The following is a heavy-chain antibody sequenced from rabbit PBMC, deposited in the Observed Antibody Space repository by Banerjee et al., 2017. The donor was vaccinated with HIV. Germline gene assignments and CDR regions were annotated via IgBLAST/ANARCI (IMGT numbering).Heavy chain of an antibody. CDR3: ARDSYYTYGYIGAFDL. V-gene: IGHV1S40*01. CDR1: GFSLSSGYD. D-gene: IGHD6-1*01. J-gene: IGHJ4*01. Sequence: QSLEESGGDLVKPGASLTLTCTASGFSLSSGYDMCWVRQAPGKGLEWIACIYTGSGHTYYASWAKGRFTISKTSSTTVTLQMTSLTAADTATYFCARDSYYTYGYIGAFDLWGPVSMV. CDR2: IYTGSGHT.